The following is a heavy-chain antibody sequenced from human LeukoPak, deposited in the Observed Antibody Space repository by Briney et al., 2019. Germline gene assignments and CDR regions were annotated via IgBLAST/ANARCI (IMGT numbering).Heavy chain of an antibody. Sequence: SETLSLTCTVSGGSISSGGYYWSWIRQHPGKGLEWIGYIYYSGSTYYNPSLKSRVTISVDTSKNQFSLKLSSVTAADTAVYYCARAPADGVVTPVYYFDCWGQGTLVTVSS. CDR3: ARAPADGVVTPVYYFDC. CDR1: GGSISSGGYY. CDR2: IYYSGST. D-gene: IGHD3-3*01. J-gene: IGHJ4*02. V-gene: IGHV4-31*03.